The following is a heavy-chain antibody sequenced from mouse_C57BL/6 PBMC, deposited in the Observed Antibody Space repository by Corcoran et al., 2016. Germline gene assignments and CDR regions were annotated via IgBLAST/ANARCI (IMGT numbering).Heavy chain of an antibody. J-gene: IGHJ4*01. CDR3: ARYYYYAMDY. CDR1: GYTFTDYY. Sequence: EVQLQQSGPELVKPGASVKISCKASGYTFTDYYMNWVKQSHGKSLEWIGDNNPNNGGNRYNQKLEGKATLTVDKSTSTAYMELRSLTSEDSAVYYCARYYYYAMDYWGQGTSVTVSS. V-gene: IGHV1-26*01. CDR2: NNPNNGGN.